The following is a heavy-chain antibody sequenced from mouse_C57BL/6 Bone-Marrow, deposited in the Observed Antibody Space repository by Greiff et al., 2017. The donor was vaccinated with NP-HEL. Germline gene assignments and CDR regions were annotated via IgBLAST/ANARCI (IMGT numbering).Heavy chain of an antibody. J-gene: IGHJ3*01. Sequence: EVQRVESGGGLVKPGGSLKLSCAASGFTFSSYAMSWVRQTPEKRLEWVATISDGGSYTYYPDNVKGRFTISRDNAKNNLYLQMSHLKSEDTAMYYCAEGDYSNEFAYWGQGTLVTVSA. CDR3: AEGDYSNEFAY. CDR1: GFTFSSYA. D-gene: IGHD2-5*01. CDR2: ISDGGSYT. V-gene: IGHV5-4*01.